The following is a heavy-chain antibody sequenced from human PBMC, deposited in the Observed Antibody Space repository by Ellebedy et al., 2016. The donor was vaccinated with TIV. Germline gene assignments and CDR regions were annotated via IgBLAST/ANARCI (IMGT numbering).Heavy chain of an antibody. D-gene: IGHD3-3*01. V-gene: IGHV3-23*01. CDR2: ISAGGGST. CDR1: GFTFTTFA. Sequence: GESLKISXATSGFTFTTFAMAWVRQAPGKGLEWVSGISAGGGSTYYANSVKGRFTISRDNPKNSLYLQMNSLRVEDTAVYYCATLGAQYDFWSGYYYWGQGALVAVSS. J-gene: IGHJ4*02. CDR3: ATLGAQYDFWSGYYY.